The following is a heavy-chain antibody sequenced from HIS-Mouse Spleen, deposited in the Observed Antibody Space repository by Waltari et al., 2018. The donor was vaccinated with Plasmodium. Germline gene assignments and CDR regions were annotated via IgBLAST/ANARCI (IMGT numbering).Heavy chain of an antibody. CDR3: ASSWYWYFDL. J-gene: IGHJ2*01. CDR1: GVTFSSYW. CDR2: IKQDGSEK. Sequence: EVQLVASGGGLVQPGGSLRLSGAASGVTFSSYWMSWVRQAPGKGLEWVANIKQDGSEKYYVDSVKGRFTISRDNAKNSLYLQMNSLRAEDTAVYYCASSWYWYFDLWGRGTLVTVSS. D-gene: IGHD6-13*01. V-gene: IGHV3-7*01.